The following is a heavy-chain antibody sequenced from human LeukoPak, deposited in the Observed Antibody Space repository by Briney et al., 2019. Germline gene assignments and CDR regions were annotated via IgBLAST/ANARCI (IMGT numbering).Heavy chain of an antibody. Sequence: TPSETLSLTCAVHGGSFSGYYWTWIRQSPGKGLEWIGEINHSGSTNYNPSLKSRVTISVDTSNNQFFLKLSSVTAADTAVYYCARGPTIDYDILTGYYYFDCWGQGTLVTVSS. CDR1: GGSFSGYY. CDR2: INHSGST. J-gene: IGHJ4*02. D-gene: IGHD3-9*01. V-gene: IGHV4-34*01. CDR3: ARGPTIDYDILTGYYYFDC.